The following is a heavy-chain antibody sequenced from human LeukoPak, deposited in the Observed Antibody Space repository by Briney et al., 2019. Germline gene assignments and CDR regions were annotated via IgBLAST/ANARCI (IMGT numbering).Heavy chain of an antibody. CDR3: SPRFGPIHDY. Sequence: GESLKISCKGSGFSSSNFWVAWVRQMPGKGLEWMGIISPDDSDPRYSPSFQGQVTISADKSINTAYLQLTSRKASDTAMYYCSPRFGPIHDYWGQGTLVTVSS. J-gene: IGHJ4*02. D-gene: IGHD3-10*01. CDR2: ISPDDSDP. CDR1: GFSSSNFW. V-gene: IGHV5-51*01.